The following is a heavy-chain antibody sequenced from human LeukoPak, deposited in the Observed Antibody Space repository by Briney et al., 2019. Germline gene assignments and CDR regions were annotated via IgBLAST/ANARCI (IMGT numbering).Heavy chain of an antibody. CDR2: IYYSGST. CDR3: ARGPYSYDSSGAFDI. J-gene: IGHJ3*02. V-gene: IGHV4-59*08. CDR1: GGSISTYY. Sequence: PSETLSLTCTVSGGSISTYYWSWIRQPPGKGLECIGYIYYSGSTNYNSSLKSRVTISVDTSKNQFSLKLSSVTAADTAVYFCARGPYSYDSSGAFDIWGQGTMVTVSS. D-gene: IGHD3-22*01.